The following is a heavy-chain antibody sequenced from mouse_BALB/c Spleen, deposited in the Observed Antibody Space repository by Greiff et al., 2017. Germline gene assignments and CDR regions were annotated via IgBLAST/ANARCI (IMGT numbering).Heavy chain of an antibody. CDR3: ARPYGNYGAMDY. D-gene: IGHD2-10*02. J-gene: IGHJ4*01. Sequence: EVKLVESGGGLVKPGGSLKLSCAASGFTFSSYAMSWVRQTPEKRLEWVATISSGGSYTYYPDSVKGRFTISRDNAKNTLYLQMSSLRSEDTAMYYCARPYGNYGAMDYWGQGTSVTVSS. CDR1: GFTFSSYA. V-gene: IGHV5-9-3*01. CDR2: ISSGGSYT.